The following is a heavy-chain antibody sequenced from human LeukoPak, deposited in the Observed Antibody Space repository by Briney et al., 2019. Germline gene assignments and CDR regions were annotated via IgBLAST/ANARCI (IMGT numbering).Heavy chain of an antibody. CDR3: WGEAGSVRPLDFDY. D-gene: IGHD3-16*01. CDR1: GYTLSKLS. V-gene: IGHV1-24*01. CDR2: FDPEDGET. J-gene: IGHJ4*02. Sequence: ASVKVSCKAPGYTLSKLSIHWVRQPSGKGLEWMGAFDPEDGETIYAQKFQGRVTMTEDTSTDTTYMELSSLRSEDTAVYYCWGEAGSVRPLDFDYWGQGTLVTVSS.